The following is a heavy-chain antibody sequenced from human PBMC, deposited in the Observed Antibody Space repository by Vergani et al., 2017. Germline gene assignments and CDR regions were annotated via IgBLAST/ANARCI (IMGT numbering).Heavy chain of an antibody. Sequence: QVQLVESGGGVVQPGRSLRLSCAASGFTFSSYGMHWVRQAPGKGLEGVAVISYDGSNKYYADSVKGRFTISRDNSKNTLYLQMNSLRAEDTAVYYCAKDLSSSFYYYYYMDVWGQGTTVTVSS. J-gene: IGHJ6*03. D-gene: IGHD6-6*01. CDR3: AKDLSSSFYYYYYMDV. CDR2: ISYDGSNK. V-gene: IGHV3-30*18. CDR1: GFTFSSYG.